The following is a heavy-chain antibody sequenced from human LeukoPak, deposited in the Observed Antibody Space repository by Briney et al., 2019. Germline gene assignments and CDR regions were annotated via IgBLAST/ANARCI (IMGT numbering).Heavy chain of an antibody. D-gene: IGHD3-16*02. CDR2: IYYSGST. CDR1: GGSISSYY. CDR3: ARLQGGGSYRNFDY. Sequence: SETLSLTCTVSGGSISSYYWNWIRQPPGKGLEWIGYIYYSGSTNYNPSLKSRVTISVDTSKNQFSLRLSSVTAADTAVYYYARLQGGGSYRNFDYWGQGTLVTVSS. J-gene: IGHJ4*02. V-gene: IGHV4-59*01.